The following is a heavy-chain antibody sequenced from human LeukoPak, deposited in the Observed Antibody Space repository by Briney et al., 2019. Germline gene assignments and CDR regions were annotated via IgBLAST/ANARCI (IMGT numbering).Heavy chain of an antibody. CDR2: ISGSGGST. J-gene: IGHJ4*02. CDR3: ARVLDTAMVGGFDY. V-gene: IGHV3-23*01. D-gene: IGHD5-18*01. Sequence: GGSLRLSCAASGFTFSSYGMSWVRQAPGKGLEWVSAISGSGGSTYYADSVKGRFTISRDNAKNSLYLQMNSLRAEDTAVYYCARVLDTAMVGGFDYWGQGTLVTVSS. CDR1: GFTFSSYG.